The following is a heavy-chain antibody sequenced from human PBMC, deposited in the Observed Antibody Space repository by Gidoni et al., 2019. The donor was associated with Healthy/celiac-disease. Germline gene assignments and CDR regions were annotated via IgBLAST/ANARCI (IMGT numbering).Heavy chain of an antibody. Sequence: QLQLQESGPGLVKPSETLSLTCTVSGGSISSSSYYWGWIRQPPGKGLEWIGSIYYSGSTYYNPSLKSRVTISVDTSKNQFSLKLSSVTAADTAVYYCARQVKRAFDFDYWGQGTLVTVSS. CDR2: IYYSGST. D-gene: IGHD2-21*01. CDR3: ARQVKRAFDFDY. CDR1: GGSISSSSYY. J-gene: IGHJ4*02. V-gene: IGHV4-39*01.